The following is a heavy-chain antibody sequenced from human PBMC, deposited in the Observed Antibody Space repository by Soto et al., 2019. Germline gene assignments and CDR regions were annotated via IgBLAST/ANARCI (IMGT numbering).Heavy chain of an antibody. CDR3: ARDREVWDGSYYYYGMDV. J-gene: IGHJ6*02. D-gene: IGHD1-26*01. V-gene: IGHV3-33*01. Sequence: QVQLVESGGGVVQPGRSLRLSCAAFGFTFSSYGMHWVRQAPGKGLEWVAVIWYDGSNKYYADSVKGRFTISRDNSKNTLYLQMNSLRAEDTAVYYCARDREVWDGSYYYYGMDVWGQGTTVTVSS. CDR1: GFTFSSYG. CDR2: IWYDGSNK.